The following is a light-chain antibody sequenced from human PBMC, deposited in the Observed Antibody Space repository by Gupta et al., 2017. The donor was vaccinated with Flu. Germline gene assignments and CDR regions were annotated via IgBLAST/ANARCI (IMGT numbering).Light chain of an antibody. V-gene: IGKV3-15*01. CDR1: QGVGDN. Sequence: VLTQSPAPLPVSPGQSATLSCRASQGVGDNLAWYQEKPGQAPRLLIYGASTRATGVPARFSGSGSGTDFTLTINNLQSDDFAIYYCQQYDDWPPWTFGQGTRIEIK. CDR2: GAS. CDR3: QQYDDWPPWT. J-gene: IGKJ1*01.